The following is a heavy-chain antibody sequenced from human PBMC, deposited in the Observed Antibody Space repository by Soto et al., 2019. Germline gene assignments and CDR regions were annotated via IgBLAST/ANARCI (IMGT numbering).Heavy chain of an antibody. J-gene: IGHJ6*03. CDR1: GYTFTGYY. V-gene: IGHV1-2*04. CDR2: INPNSGGT. Sequence: QVQLVQSGAEVKKPGASVKVSCKASGYTFTGYYMHWVRQAPGQGLEWMGWINPNSGGTNYAQKFQGWVTMTRDTSISTAYMEVSRRRSDDTAVYYCARGSWLAYYYYYMDVWGKGTTVTVSS. CDR3: ARGSWLAYYYYYMDV. D-gene: IGHD6-19*01.